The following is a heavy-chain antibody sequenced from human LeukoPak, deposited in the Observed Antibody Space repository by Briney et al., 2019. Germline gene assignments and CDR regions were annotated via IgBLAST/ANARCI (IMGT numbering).Heavy chain of an antibody. CDR1: GYTFTSYG. Sequence: ASVKVSCKASGYTFTSYGISWVRQAPGQGLEWMGWISAYNGNTNYAQKLQGRVTMTTDTSTSTAYMELRSLRSDDTAVYYCARAWLGLTGDGYTADNWFDPWGQGTLVTVSS. V-gene: IGHV1-18*01. CDR2: ISAYNGNT. CDR3: ARAWLGLTGDGYTADNWFDP. D-gene: IGHD5-24*01. J-gene: IGHJ5*02.